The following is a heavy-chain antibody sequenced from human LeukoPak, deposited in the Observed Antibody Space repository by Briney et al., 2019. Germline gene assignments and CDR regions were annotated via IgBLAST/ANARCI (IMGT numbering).Heavy chain of an antibody. CDR2: INPNTGDI. J-gene: IGHJ4*02. CDR3: ARDLHWGPDY. CDR1: GYTFTGYY. D-gene: IGHD7-27*01. V-gene: IGHV1-2*02. Sequence: ASVKVSCKASGYTFTGYYMHWVRQAPGQGLEWMGWINPNTGDINYAQKSQGRVTMTRDMSINTAYMELSRLRFDDTAVYYCARDLHWGPDYWGQGTLVTVSS.